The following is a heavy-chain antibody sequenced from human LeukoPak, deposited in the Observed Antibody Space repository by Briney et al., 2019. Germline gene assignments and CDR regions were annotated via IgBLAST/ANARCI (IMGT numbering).Heavy chain of an antibody. CDR1: GFTLSSYE. D-gene: IGHD3-22*01. Sequence: PGGSLRLSCAASGFTLSSYEMNLVRQAPGKGLEWVSYVSSSGNTIYYADSVKGRFTISRDNAKNSLYLQMNSLRAEDTAVYYCARGVSSEGGYYFDYWGQGTLVTVSS. J-gene: IGHJ4*02. V-gene: IGHV3-48*03. CDR3: ARGVSSEGGYYFDY. CDR2: VSSSGNTI.